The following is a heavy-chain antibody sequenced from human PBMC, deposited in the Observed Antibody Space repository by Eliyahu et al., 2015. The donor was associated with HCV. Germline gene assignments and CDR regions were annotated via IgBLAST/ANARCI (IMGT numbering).Heavy chain of an antibody. J-gene: IGHJ4*02. CDR3: AKARGRLVVVAATSDY. CDR2: ISGSGGST. V-gene: IGHV3-23*01. Sequence: EVQLLESGGGLVQPGGSLRLSCAASGFTFSSYAMSWVRQAPGKGLGWVSAISGSGGSTYYADSVKGRFTISRDNSKNTLYLQMNSLRAEDTAVYYCAKARGRLVVVAATSDYWGQGTLVTVSS. CDR1: GFTFSSYA. D-gene: IGHD2-15*01.